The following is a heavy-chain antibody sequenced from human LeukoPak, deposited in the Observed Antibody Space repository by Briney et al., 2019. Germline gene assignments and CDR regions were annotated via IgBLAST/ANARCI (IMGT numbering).Heavy chain of an antibody. V-gene: IGHV3-7*01. J-gene: IGHJ3*02. CDR3: ARDLAGPPQEAFDI. CDR1: GLTFSSYW. Sequence: GGSLRLSCAASGLTFSSYWMSWVRQAPGKGLEWVANIKQDGSEKHYVDSVTGRFTISRENAKNSLYLQMNSLRADDTAVYYCARDLAGPPQEAFDIWGQGTMVTVSS. CDR2: IKQDGSEK.